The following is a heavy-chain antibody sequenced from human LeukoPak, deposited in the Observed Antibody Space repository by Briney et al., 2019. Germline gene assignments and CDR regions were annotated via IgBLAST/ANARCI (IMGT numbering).Heavy chain of an antibody. D-gene: IGHD6-13*01. J-gene: IGHJ4*02. CDR1: GGSISSYY. CDR3: ARQGIAKPFDY. V-gene: IGHV4-59*08. CDR2: IYYSGST. Sequence: SSETLSLTCTVSGGSISSYYWSWIRQPPGKGLEWIGYIYYSGSTNYNPSLKSRVTISVDTSKNQFSLKLSSVTAADTAVYYCARQGIAKPFDYWGQGTLVTVSS.